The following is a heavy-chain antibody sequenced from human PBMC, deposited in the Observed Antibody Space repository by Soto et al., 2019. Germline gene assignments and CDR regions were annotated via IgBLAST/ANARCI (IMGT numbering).Heavy chain of an antibody. Sequence: QTLSLTGAISGGSVSSNSAAWNLIRQSPSRGLEWLGRTYYRSKWYNDYAVSVKSRITINPDTSKNQFSLQLNSVTPEDTAVYYCARDKGSASSGWYYGMDVWGQGTTVTVSS. CDR3: ARDKGSASSGWYYGMDV. D-gene: IGHD6-19*01. CDR2: TYYRSKWYN. J-gene: IGHJ6*02. V-gene: IGHV6-1*01. CDR1: GGSVSSNSAA.